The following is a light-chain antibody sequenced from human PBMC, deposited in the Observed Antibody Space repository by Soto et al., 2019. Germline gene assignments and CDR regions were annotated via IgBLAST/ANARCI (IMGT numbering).Light chain of an antibody. CDR3: QQYASSPGT. J-gene: IGKJ1*01. V-gene: IGKV3-20*01. CDR2: GAS. Sequence: EIMLTQSPGTLSLYPGEGATLSCRASQIVISSYLAWYQQKPGQAPRLLIYGASSRATGIPDRFSGSGSGTDFSLTISRLEPEDFAVYYCQQYASSPGTFGQGTKVEIK. CDR1: QIVISSY.